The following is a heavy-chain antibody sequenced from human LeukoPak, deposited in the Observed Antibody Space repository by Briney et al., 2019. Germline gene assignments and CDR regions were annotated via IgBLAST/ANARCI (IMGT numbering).Heavy chain of an antibody. CDR2: MNPKCGNT. CDR3: ARDQDIVVVVAALRQREMGGFDP. Sequence: ASVKVSCKASGYTFTNYDINWVRQATGQGPEWMGWMNPKCGNTGYAQKFQGRVTMTRNTSISTAYMELSSLRSDDTAVYYCARDQDIVVVVAALRQREMGGFDPWGQGTLVTVSS. D-gene: IGHD2-15*01. V-gene: IGHV1-8*01. J-gene: IGHJ5*02. CDR1: GYTFTNYD.